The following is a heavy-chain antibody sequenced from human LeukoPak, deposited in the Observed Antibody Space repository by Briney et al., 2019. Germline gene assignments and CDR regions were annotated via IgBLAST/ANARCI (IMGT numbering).Heavy chain of an antibody. Sequence: GGSLRLSCAASGFTFSRYNMNWVRQAPGKGLEWVSSISSTSTYTYYADSVKGRFTISRDNAQNSLYLQMNSLRAEDTAVYYCVRDLEYSSSSVSGRSFDYWGQGTLVTVSS. D-gene: IGHD6-6*01. CDR3: VRDLEYSSSSVSGRSFDY. V-gene: IGHV3-21*01. CDR2: ISSTSTYT. CDR1: GFTFSRYN. J-gene: IGHJ4*02.